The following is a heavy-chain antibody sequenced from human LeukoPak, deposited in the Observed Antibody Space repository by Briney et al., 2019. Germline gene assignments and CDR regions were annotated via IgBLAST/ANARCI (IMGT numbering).Heavy chain of an antibody. CDR3: ARGGSGPTFYWYFDL. D-gene: IGHD6-19*01. J-gene: IGHJ2*01. V-gene: IGHV3-53*01. Sequence: PGGSLRLSCAASGFTFSTYSMNWVRQAPGKGLEWVSVIYSGGSTYYADSVKGRFTISRDNSKNTLYLQMNSLRAEDTAVYYCARGGSGPTFYWYFDLWGRGTLVTVSS. CDR1: GFTFSTYS. CDR2: IYSGGST.